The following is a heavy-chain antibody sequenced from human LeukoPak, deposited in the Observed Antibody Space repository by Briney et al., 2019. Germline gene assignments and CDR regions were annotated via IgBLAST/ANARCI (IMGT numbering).Heavy chain of an antibody. CDR2: IYHSGST. J-gene: IGHJ6*03. D-gene: IGHD2-2*01. CDR1: GYSISSGYY. Sequence: KSSETLSLTCAVSGYSISSGYYWGWIRQPPGKGLEWIGSIYHSGSTYYNPSLKSRVTISVDTSKNQFSLKLSSVAAADTAVYYCATVPIVVVPAAMGGYYYYYMDVWGKGTTVTVSS. V-gene: IGHV4-38-2*01. CDR3: ATVPIVVVPAAMGGYYYYYMDV.